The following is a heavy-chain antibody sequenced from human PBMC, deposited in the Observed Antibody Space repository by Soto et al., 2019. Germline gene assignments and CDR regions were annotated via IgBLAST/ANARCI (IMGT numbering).Heavy chain of an antibody. J-gene: IGHJ4*02. CDR3: AREPIDILTGFRYFDY. CDR1: GYTFTSYG. V-gene: IGHV1-18*01. CDR2: ISAYNGNT. D-gene: IGHD3-9*01. Sequence: ASVKVSCKASGYTFTSYGISWVRQAPGQGLEWMGWISAYNGNTNYAQKLQGRVTMTTDTSTSTAYMELRSLRSDDTAVYYCAREPIDILTGFRYFDYWGQGTLVTVSS.